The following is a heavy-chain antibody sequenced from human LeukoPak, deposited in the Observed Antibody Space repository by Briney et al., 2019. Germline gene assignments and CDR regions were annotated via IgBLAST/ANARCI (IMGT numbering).Heavy chain of an antibody. CDR3: AKEITGSEGYFDS. CDR2: ITGRGGT. J-gene: IGHJ4*02. V-gene: IGHV3-23*01. D-gene: IGHD1-26*01. CDR1: GLTFSNYA. Sequence: GGSLRLSCAASGLTFSNYAMTWVRQAPGKGLEWISSITGRGGTSYTDSVKGRFTVYRDNSKNTLYLQMNSLRVGDTALYYCAKEITGSEGYFDSWGQGTLVTVSS.